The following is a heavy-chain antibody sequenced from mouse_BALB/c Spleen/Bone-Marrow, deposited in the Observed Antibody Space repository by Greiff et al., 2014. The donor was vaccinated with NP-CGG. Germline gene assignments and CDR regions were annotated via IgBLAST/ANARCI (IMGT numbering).Heavy chain of an antibody. CDR2: IWAGGST. CDR1: GFSLTSYG. V-gene: IGHV2-9*02. D-gene: IGHD2-3*01. J-gene: IGHJ4*01. CDR3: ARDGGWLLREDAMDY. Sequence: VHLVESGPGLVAPSQSLSITCTVSGFSLTSYGVHWVRQPPGKGLEWLGVIWAGGSTNYNSALMSRLSISKDNSKSQVFLKMNSLQTDDTAMYYCARDGGWLLREDAMDYWGQGTSVTVSS.